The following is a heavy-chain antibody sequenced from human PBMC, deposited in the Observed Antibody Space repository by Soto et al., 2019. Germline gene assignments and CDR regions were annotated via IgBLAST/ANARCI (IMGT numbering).Heavy chain of an antibody. Sequence: ASVKVSCKASGGTFSSYAISWVRQAPGQGLEWMGGIIPIFGTANYAQKFQGRVTITADESTSTAYMELSSLRSEDTAVYYCARADYYDSSGYYRLFDIWGQGTMVTVSS. J-gene: IGHJ3*02. V-gene: IGHV1-69*13. CDR2: IIPIFGTA. D-gene: IGHD3-22*01. CDR1: GGTFSSYA. CDR3: ARADYYDSSGYYRLFDI.